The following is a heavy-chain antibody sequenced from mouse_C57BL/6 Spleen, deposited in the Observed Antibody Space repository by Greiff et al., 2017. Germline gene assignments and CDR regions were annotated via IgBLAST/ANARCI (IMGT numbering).Heavy chain of an antibody. CDR1: GYTFTSYW. Sequence: QVQLKQPGTELVKPGASVKLSCKASGYTFTSYWMHWVKQRPGQGLEWIGNINPSNGGTNYNEKFKSKATLTVDKSSSTAYMQLSSLTSEDSAVYYCARSDYGSSYVYFDYWGQGTTLTVSS. CDR2: INPSNGGT. D-gene: IGHD1-1*01. CDR3: ARSDYGSSYVYFDY. J-gene: IGHJ2*01. V-gene: IGHV1-53*01.